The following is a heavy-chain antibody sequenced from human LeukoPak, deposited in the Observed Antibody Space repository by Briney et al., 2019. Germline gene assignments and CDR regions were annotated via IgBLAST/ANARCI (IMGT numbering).Heavy chain of an antibody. D-gene: IGHD4-17*01. V-gene: IGHV3-23*01. CDR2: ISGSGGST. J-gene: IGHJ4*02. CDR3: AKDLLLVMTTVTCIDY. CDR1: GFTFSRYA. Sequence: GGSLRLSCAASGFTFSRYAMSWVRQAPGKGLEWVSAISGSGGSTYYADSVKGRFTISRDNSKNTLYLQMNSLRAEDTAVYYCAKDLLLVMTTVTCIDYCGQGTLVTVSS.